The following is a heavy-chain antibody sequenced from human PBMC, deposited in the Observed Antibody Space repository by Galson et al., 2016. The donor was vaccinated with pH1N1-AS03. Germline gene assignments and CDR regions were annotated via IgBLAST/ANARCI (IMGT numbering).Heavy chain of an antibody. D-gene: IGHD6-13*01. J-gene: IGHJ4*01. Sequence: SLRLSCAASGFTFSSYSVNWVRQAPGKGLEWVSSISSRSSDIYYADSVKGRFTISRDNARRSLYLQMNSLRAEDTAVYYCATNIEQRYTSKWYKFDHWGHGTLVTVSS. V-gene: IGHV3-21*01. CDR2: ISSRSSDI. CDR1: GFTFSSYS. CDR3: ATNIEQRYTSKWYKFDH.